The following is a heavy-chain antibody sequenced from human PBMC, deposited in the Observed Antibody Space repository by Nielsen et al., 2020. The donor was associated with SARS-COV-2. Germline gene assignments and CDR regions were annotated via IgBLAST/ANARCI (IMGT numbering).Heavy chain of an antibody. J-gene: IGHJ4*02. Sequence: GESRKISCAASGFTFSSYSMNWVRQAPGKGLEWVSYISSSGSTIYYADSVKGRFNISRDNAKNSLYLQMNSLRAADTAVYYCARGDYGDYAGLFCYWGQGTLVTVSS. CDR2: ISSSGSTI. D-gene: IGHD4-17*01. CDR3: ARGDYGDYAGLFCY. CDR1: GFTFSSYS. V-gene: IGHV3-48*04.